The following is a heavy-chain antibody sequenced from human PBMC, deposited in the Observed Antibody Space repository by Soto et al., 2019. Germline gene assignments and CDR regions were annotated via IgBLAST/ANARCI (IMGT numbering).Heavy chain of an antibody. CDR2: IYYSGST. CDR3: ARGVILKPHVRLAWAPCFDY. CDR1: GGSISSGGYY. V-gene: IGHV4-31*03. Sequence: PSETLSLTCTVSGGSISSGGYYWSWIRQHPGKGLEWIGYIYYSGSTYYNPSLKSRVTISVDTSKNQFSLKLSSVTAADTAVYYCARGVILKPHVRLAWAPCFDYWGQGTLVTVSS. D-gene: IGHD3-16*02. J-gene: IGHJ4*02.